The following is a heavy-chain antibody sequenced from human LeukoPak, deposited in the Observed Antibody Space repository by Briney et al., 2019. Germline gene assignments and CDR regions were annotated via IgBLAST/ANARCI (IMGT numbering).Heavy chain of an antibody. D-gene: IGHD3-22*01. Sequence: PGGSLRLSCTTSGFTFSGYGMHWVRQSPGKGLEWVAYMRNDGSTEYHAESVKGRFTISRDNSKNTLYLAMNSLRREDTAVYYCAKGYDSSGFYLDSWGQGTLVTVSS. V-gene: IGHV3-30*02. J-gene: IGHJ4*02. CDR3: AKGYDSSGFYLDS. CDR1: GFTFSGYG. CDR2: MRNDGSTE.